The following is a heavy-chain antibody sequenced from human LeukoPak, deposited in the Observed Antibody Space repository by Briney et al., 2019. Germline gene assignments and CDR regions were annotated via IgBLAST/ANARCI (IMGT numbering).Heavy chain of an antibody. CDR2: INHSGST. CDR1: GGLFIGYY. J-gene: IGHJ5*02. Sequence: PSETWSMTVAVDGGLFIGYYWSWIRQPPGQVLEWIGEINHSGSTNYTPSLKSRVTTSVDTSKNQFSLKLSSVTAADTAVYYCARGRLPAAFDPWGQGTLVTVSS. V-gene: IGHV4-34*01. D-gene: IGHD2-2*01. CDR3: ARGRLPAAFDP.